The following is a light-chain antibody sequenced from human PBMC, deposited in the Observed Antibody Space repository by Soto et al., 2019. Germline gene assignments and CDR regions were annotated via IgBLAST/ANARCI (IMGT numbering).Light chain of an antibody. CDR3: QQSYSTPRT. CDR1: QSISNY. Sequence: DIQMTQSPSSLSASVGDRVTITCRASQSISNYLNWYQQKPGKAPKLLMYAASSLQSGVPSRFGGSGSGTDFTLTISSLQPEDFATYYCQQSYSTPRTFGQGTTVEIK. J-gene: IGKJ1*01. V-gene: IGKV1-39*01. CDR2: AAS.